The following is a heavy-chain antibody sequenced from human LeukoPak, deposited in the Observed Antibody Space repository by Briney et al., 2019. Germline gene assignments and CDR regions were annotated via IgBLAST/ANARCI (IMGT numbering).Heavy chain of an antibody. CDR1: GGSFSGYY. CDR2: INHSGST. D-gene: IGHD1-26*01. J-gene: IGHJ6*03. V-gene: IGHV4-34*01. CDR3: ARAIVGAQSSYYYYYMDV. Sequence: SETLSLTCAVYGGSFSGYYWSWIRQPPGKGLEWIGEINHSGSTNYNPSLKSRVTISVDTSKNQFSLKLGSVTAADTAVYYCARAIVGAQSSYYYYYMDVWGKGTTVTVSS.